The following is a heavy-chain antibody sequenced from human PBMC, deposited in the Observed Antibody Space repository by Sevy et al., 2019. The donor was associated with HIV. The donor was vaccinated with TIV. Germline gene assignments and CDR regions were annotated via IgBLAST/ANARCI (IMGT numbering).Heavy chain of an antibody. CDR3: AKDKGQQLVLSSGLIDY. CDR2: ISYDENNK. D-gene: IGHD6-13*01. CDR1: GFTFSTYG. Sequence: GGSLRLSCAASGFTFSTYGMHWVRQAPGKRLEWVAVISYDENNKYYADSVKGRFTISRDNSKNTLYLQMNSLRAEDTAVYYCAKDKGQQLVLSSGLIDYWGQGTLVTVSS. J-gene: IGHJ4*02. V-gene: IGHV3-30*18.